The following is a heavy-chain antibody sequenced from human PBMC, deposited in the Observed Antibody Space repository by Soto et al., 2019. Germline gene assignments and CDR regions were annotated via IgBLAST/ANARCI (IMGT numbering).Heavy chain of an antibody. CDR2: INPNSGGT. CDR3: ARVAFPSGGMDV. D-gene: IGHD3-10*01. CDR1: GYTFTGYY. J-gene: IGHJ6*02. V-gene: IGHV1-2*02. Sequence: GASVKFSCKASGYTFTGYYMHWVRQAPGQGLEWMGWINPNSGGTNYAQKFQGRVTMTRDTSISTAYMELSRLRSDDTAVYYCARVAFPSGGMDVWGQGTTVTVSS.